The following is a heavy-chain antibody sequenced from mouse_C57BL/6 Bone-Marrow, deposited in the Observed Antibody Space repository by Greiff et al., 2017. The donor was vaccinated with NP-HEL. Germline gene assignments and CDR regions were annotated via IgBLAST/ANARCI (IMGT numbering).Heavy chain of an antibody. CDR1: GYTFTSYW. Sequence: QVQLQQPGAELVRPGSSVKLSCKASGYTFTSYWMHWVKQRPIQGLEWIGNIDPSDSDTHYNQKFKDKATLTVDKSSSTAYMQLSSLTSEDSAVYYGARLSLPFAYWGQGTLVTVSA. J-gene: IGHJ3*01. CDR3: ARLSLPFAY. V-gene: IGHV1-52*01. CDR2: IDPSDSDT.